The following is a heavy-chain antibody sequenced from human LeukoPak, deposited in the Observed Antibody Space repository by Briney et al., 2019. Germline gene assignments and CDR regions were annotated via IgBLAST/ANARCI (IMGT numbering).Heavy chain of an antibody. D-gene: IGHD3-22*01. Sequence: PSGTLSLTCAVSGGSISSSNWWSWIRQPPGKGLEWIGEIYHSGSTNYNPSLKSRVTISVGKSKTQFSLKLSSVTAADTAVYYCARELNYYDSSGRAFDIWGQGTMITVSS. CDR1: GGSISSSNW. J-gene: IGHJ3*02. CDR3: ARELNYYDSSGRAFDI. V-gene: IGHV4-4*02. CDR2: IYHSGST.